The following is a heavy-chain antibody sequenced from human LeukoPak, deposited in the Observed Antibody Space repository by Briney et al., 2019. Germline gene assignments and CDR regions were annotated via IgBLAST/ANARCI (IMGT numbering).Heavy chain of an antibody. CDR1: GFTFSSYA. D-gene: IGHD3-22*01. V-gene: IGHV3-23*01. Sequence: PGGSLRLSCAASGFTFSSYAMSWVRQAPGKGLEWVSAISGSGGRTYYADSVKGRFTISRDNSKNTLYLQTNSLRAEDTAVYYCAKLPTYHYDSSGYYYFEYWGQGTLVTVSS. CDR3: AKLPTYHYDSSGYYYFEY. J-gene: IGHJ4*02. CDR2: ISGSGGRT.